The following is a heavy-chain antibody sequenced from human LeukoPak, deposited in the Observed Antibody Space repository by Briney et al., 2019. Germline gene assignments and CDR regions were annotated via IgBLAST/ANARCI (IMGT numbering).Heavy chain of an antibody. V-gene: IGHV4-59*01. Sequence: PSETLSLTCSVSGGSISSYYWNWIRQPPGKGLQWIGCTHYSGSTNYNPSLKSRVSISVDTSKNQFSLKLSSVTAADTTLYYCARGNAYHWWFDFWGQGTLVTVSS. CDR1: GGSISSYY. D-gene: IGHD2-8*02. J-gene: IGHJ4*02. CDR2: THYSGST. CDR3: ARGNAYHWWFDF.